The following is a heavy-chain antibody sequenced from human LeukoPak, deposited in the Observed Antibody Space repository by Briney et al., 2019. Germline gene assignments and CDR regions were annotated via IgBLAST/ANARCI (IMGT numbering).Heavy chain of an antibody. CDR2: ISSSSGYI. Sequence: PGGSLRLSCAASGFTFSSYSMNWVRQAPGKGLEWVSSISSSSGYIYYADSVKGRFTISRDNSKNTLYLQMNSLRVEDTAVYYCAKTQGFGVVRYYSDYWGQGTLVTVSS. D-gene: IGHD3-3*01. V-gene: IGHV3-21*04. CDR3: AKTQGFGVVRYYSDY. CDR1: GFTFSSYS. J-gene: IGHJ4*02.